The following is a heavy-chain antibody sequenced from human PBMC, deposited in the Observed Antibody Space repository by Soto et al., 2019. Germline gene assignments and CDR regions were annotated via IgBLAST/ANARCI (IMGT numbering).Heavy chain of an antibody. CDR2: IKGEADGGTT. CDR3: TSGLSNGYYNLDH. D-gene: IGHD3-22*01. V-gene: IGHV3-15*01. Sequence: HLVESGGSLVKPGGCLRVSCAASGITFSNAWMSWVRQAPGKGLEWVGRIKGEADGGTTDYAAPVKGRITISRDHSIDKLYLQMNSLKTLDTAVYYFTSGLSNGYYNLDHWGQATPVAVSS. J-gene: IGHJ4*02. CDR1: GITFSNAW.